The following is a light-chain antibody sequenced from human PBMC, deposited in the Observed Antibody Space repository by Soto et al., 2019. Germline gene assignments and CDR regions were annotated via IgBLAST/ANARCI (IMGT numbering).Light chain of an antibody. CDR3: QQYDNLSPLT. Sequence: DIQMTQYPSSLSASVGDRVTITCQASQDISNYLNWYQQKQGKAPKLLIYDASNLETGVPSRFSGSGSGTDFTFNSSSLQPEDIATYYCQQYDNLSPLTFGGGTQVEIK. CDR2: DAS. CDR1: QDISNY. J-gene: IGKJ4*01. V-gene: IGKV1-33*01.